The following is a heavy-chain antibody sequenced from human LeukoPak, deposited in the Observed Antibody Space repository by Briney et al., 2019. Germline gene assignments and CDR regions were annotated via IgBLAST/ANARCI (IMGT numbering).Heavy chain of an antibody. Sequence: SETLSLTCTVSGGSISSYYWSWIRQPPGKGLEWIGYIYYSGSTNCNPSLKSRVTISVDKSKNQFSLKLSSVTAADTAVYYCARLSYCSSTSCYGYWFDPWGQGTLVTVSS. CDR1: GGSISSYY. V-gene: IGHV4-59*01. J-gene: IGHJ5*02. D-gene: IGHD2-2*01. CDR3: ARLSYCSSTSCYGYWFDP. CDR2: IYYSGST.